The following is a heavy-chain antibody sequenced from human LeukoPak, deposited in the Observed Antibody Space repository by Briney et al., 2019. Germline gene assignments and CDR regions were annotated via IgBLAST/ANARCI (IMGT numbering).Heavy chain of an antibody. D-gene: IGHD3-22*01. V-gene: IGHV4-34*01. CDR2: INHSGST. CDR3: ARGKRNTYYYDSSGSFDY. J-gene: IGHJ4*02. CDR1: GGSFSGYY. Sequence: SETLSLTCAVYGGSFSGYYWSWIRQPPGKGLEWIGEINHSGSTNYNPCLKSRVTISVDTSKNQFSLKLSSVTAADTAVYYCARGKRNTYYYDSSGSFDYWGQGTLVTVSS.